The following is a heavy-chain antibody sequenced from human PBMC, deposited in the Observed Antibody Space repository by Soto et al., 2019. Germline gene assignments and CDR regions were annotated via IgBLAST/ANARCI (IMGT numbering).Heavy chain of an antibody. CDR2: IWYDGSNK. Sequence: QVQLVESGGGVVQPGRSLRLSCAASGFTFSSYGMHWVRQAPGKGLEWVAVIWYDGSNKYYADSMKGRFTISRDNSKNTLDMQMNSLRAEDTAVYYCARDLVRGVIDYGGQGTLVTVSS. J-gene: IGHJ4*02. CDR3: ARDLVRGVIDY. CDR1: GFTFSSYG. D-gene: IGHD3-10*01. V-gene: IGHV3-33*01.